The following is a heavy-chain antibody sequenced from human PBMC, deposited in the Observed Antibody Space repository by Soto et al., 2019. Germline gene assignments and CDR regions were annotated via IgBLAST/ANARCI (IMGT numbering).Heavy chain of an antibody. CDR3: ASSDPESRAAAGRYYCYFGMDV. V-gene: IGHV1-3*01. J-gene: IGHJ6*01. Sequence: ASVKVSCKASGYTFTSYAMHWVRQAPGQRLEWMGWINAGNGNTKYSQKFQGRVTITRDTSASTAYMELSSLRSEDTAVYYCASSDPESRAAAGRYYCYFGMDVWRQATTVTVSS. CDR1: GYTFTSYA. D-gene: IGHD6-13*01. CDR2: INAGNGNT.